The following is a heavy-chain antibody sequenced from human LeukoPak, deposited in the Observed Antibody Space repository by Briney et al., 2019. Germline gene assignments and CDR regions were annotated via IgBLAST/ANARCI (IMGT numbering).Heavy chain of an antibody. CDR2: INHSGST. Sequence: ETLSLTCAVYGGSFSGYYWSWIRQPPGKGLEWIGEINHSGSTNYNASLKSRVTISVDTSKNQFSLKLSSLTAADAAVYYCARRVGRWFGERAYYYNYMDVWGKGTTVTISS. V-gene: IGHV4-34*01. CDR1: GGSFSGYY. CDR3: ARRVGRWFGERAYYYNYMDV. D-gene: IGHD3-10*01. J-gene: IGHJ6*03.